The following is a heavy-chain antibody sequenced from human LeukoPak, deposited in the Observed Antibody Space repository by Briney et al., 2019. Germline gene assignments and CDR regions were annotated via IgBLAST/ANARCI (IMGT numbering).Heavy chain of an antibody. D-gene: IGHD3-22*01. Sequence: PSETLSLTCTVSGGSISTYYWNWIRQPPGKGLEWIGDIYYSGSTNYNPSLTGRVTISVDTSKNQFSLKLSSVTAADTAVYYCAREYNYYDSSGWDAFEIWGQGTMVTVSS. CDR1: GGSISTYY. J-gene: IGHJ3*02. CDR3: AREYNYYDSSGWDAFEI. CDR2: IYYSGST. V-gene: IGHV4-59*01.